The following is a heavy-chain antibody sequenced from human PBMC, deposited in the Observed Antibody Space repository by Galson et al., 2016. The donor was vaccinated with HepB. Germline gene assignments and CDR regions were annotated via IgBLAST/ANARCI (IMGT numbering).Heavy chain of an antibody. V-gene: IGHV3-23*01. CDR3: AKDPGYMDV. CDR2: ISVSGGRI. CDR1: GFTFSNYA. Sequence: LRLSCAASGFTFSNYAMSWVRQAPGQGLEWVSDISVSGGRIYYADSVKGRFTISRDNSKNTLYLQMNSLRAEDTAVYYCAKDPGYMDVWGKGTTVTVSS. D-gene: IGHD3-10*01. J-gene: IGHJ6*03.